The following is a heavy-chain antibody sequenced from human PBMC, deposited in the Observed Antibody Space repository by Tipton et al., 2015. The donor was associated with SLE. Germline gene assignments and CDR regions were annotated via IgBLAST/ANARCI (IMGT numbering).Heavy chain of an antibody. CDR2: INEDGSEK. D-gene: IGHD3-16*01. Sequence: QLVQSGGGLVQPGGSLRLSCAASGFTFNSYWMTWVRQAPGKGLEWVANINEDGSEKYYVDSVRGRFTISRDNSKNSLYLQINSLRGEDTAVYYCARENSGSMNTFGGIDYFDYWGQVILVTVSS. CDR1: GFTFNSYW. CDR3: ARENSGSMNTFGGIDYFDY. J-gene: IGHJ4*02. V-gene: IGHV3-7*01.